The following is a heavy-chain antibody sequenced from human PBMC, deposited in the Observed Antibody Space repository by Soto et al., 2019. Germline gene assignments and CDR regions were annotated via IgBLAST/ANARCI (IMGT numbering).Heavy chain of an antibody. CDR3: ARARDYYDSSGELFDP. J-gene: IGHJ5*02. CDR2: ISYSGST. CDR1: GGSVSTSSDF. Sequence: PSETLSLTCTVSGGSVSTSSDFWDWLRQPPGKGLEWIGSISYSGSTYYNPSLKSRVTISVDTSKNQFSLKLSSVTAADTAVYYCARARDYYDSSGELFDPWGQGTLVTVSS. V-gene: IGHV4-39*07. D-gene: IGHD3-22*01.